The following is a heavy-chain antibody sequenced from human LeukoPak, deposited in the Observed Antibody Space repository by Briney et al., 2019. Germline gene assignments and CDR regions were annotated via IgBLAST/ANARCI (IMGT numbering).Heavy chain of an antibody. V-gene: IGHV3-53*01. CDR3: ARRNSGSYDY. CDR1: GFTVSSSY. D-gene: IGHD1-26*01. J-gene: IGHJ4*02. Sequence: GGSLRLSCAVSGFTVSSSYMTWVPQAPGKGLEWVSLIYAGGSTYYADSVKGRFTISRDNSKNTLYLQMNSLRAEDTAVYYCARRNSGSYDYWGQGTLVTVSS. CDR2: IYAGGST.